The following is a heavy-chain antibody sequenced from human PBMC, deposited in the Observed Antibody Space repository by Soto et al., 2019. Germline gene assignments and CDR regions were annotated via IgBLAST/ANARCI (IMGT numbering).Heavy chain of an antibody. V-gene: IGHV4-30-2*01. CDR3: ARVGDYYDTSGQDDAFDI. CDR2: ISHSGTT. D-gene: IGHD3-22*01. Sequence: SEDRPVSYAGSAGSISTVLSSGRCIRMPPGKGLEWIGYISHSGTTYYNPSLKSRVTISVDSSKNQFSLKLSSVTAADTAVYYCARVGDYYDTSGQDDAFDIWGQGTMVT. CDR1: AGSISTVLSS. J-gene: IGHJ3*02.